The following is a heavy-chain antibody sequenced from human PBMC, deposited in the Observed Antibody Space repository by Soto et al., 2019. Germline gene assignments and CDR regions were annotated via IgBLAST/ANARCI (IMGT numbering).Heavy chain of an antibody. CDR1: AFVFNRFA. J-gene: IGHJ5*02. Sequence: GGSLRLSCAGSAFVFNRFAINWVRQAPGKGLEWVAVVRGTGLNTYDASSVKGRIHSTSDNSKNTVYQQRDSLNIAVSAVYYCAKRPSPANTDNWFDPWGPGPQVTFSS. CDR3: AKRPSPANTDNWFDP. D-gene: IGHD6-25*01. CDR2: VRGTGLNT. V-gene: IGHV3-23*01.